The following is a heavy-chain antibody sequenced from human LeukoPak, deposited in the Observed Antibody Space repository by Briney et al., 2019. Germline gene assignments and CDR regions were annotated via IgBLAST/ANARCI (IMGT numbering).Heavy chain of an antibody. CDR1: GFTFSTYN. CDR3: ARTESGSGPLDY. CDR2: ISSGSLYI. D-gene: IGHD6-25*01. J-gene: IGHJ4*02. V-gene: IGHV3-21*01. Sequence: PGGSLRLSCAASGFTFSTYNMNWVRQAPGKGLEWVSSISSGSLYISYADSVKGRFTVSRDNAKNSLYLQMNSLRAEDTAVYYCARTESGSGPLDYWGQGTLVTVSS.